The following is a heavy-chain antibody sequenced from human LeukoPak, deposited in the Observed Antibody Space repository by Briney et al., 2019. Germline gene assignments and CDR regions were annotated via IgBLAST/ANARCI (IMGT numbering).Heavy chain of an antibody. D-gene: IGHD7-27*01. CDR2: VNPNSGGT. J-gene: IGHJ6*03. CDR1: GYTFTGYY. Sequence: ASVKVSCKASGYTFTGYYMHWVRQAPGQGLEWMGWVNPNSGGTNYAQKFQGRVTMTRDTSISTAYMELSRLRSDDTAVYYCARVSGDQGYYYMDVWGKGTTVTISS. CDR3: ARVSGDQGYYYMDV. V-gene: IGHV1-2*02.